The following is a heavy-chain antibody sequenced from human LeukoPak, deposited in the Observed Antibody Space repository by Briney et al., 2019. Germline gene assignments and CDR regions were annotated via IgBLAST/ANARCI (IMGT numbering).Heavy chain of an antibody. J-gene: IGHJ4*02. D-gene: IGHD6-13*01. V-gene: IGHV1-2*06. CDR3: ASPDSSSWYRLDY. CDR1: GYTFIGYY. Sequence: ASVKVFCKASGYTFIGYYMHWVRQAPGQGLEWMGRINPNSGGTNYAQKFQGRVTMTRDTSISTAYMELSRLRSDDTAVYYCASPDSSSWYRLDYWGQGTLVTVSS. CDR2: INPNSGGT.